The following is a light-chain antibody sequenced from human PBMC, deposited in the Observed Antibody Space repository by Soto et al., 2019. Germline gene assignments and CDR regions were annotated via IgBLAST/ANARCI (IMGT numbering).Light chain of an antibody. CDR1: KSISRGY. CDR2: GTS. V-gene: IGKV3-20*01. J-gene: IGKJ1*01. Sequence: EVVLTQSPGTLSLSPGVSATLSCRASKSISRGYLARYQQKSGQAPRLLIYGTSSRASEISDRFSGSGSGTDFTLTISSLEPEDVAMYYCQQYARSPWTFGNGTQLEIK. CDR3: QQYARSPWT.